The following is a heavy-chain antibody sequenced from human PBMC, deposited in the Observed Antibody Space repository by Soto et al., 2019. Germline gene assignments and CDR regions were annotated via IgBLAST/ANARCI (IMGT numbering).Heavy chain of an antibody. D-gene: IGHD4-4*01. Sequence: SEPLSLTCTVPCDSMSSYYWSWIRQPPGKGLEWIGYIYYSGSTTYNPSLRSRVTMSVDTSKNQFSLRLSSVTAADTAVYYCARAKSNYQTFDHWGQGSQVTVSS. CDR3: ARAKSNYQTFDH. CDR1: CDSMSSYY. V-gene: IGHV4-59*01. CDR2: IYYSGST. J-gene: IGHJ4*02.